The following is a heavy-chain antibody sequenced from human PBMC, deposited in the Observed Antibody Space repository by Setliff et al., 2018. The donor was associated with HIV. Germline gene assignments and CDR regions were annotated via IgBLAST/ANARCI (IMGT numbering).Heavy chain of an antibody. CDR1: GYTFTSYA. Sequence: ASVKVSCKASGYTFTSYAMHWVRQAPGQRLEWMGWINAGNGNTKYSQTFQGRVTITRDTSASTAYMELSSLRSEDTAVYYCARPYSPYFLLMASDYFDYWGQGTPVTVSS. CDR2: INAGNGNT. D-gene: IGHD2-21*01. J-gene: IGHJ4*02. CDR3: ARPYSPYFLLMASDYFDY. V-gene: IGHV1-3*01.